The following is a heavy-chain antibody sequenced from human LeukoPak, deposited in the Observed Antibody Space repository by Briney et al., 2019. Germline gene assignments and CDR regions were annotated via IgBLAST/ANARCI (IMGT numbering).Heavy chain of an antibody. Sequence: GGALRLSCAASGFTFSSYSMNWVRQAPGKGLEWVSSISSSSYIYYSDSVKGRFTISRDNAKNSLYLQMNRLRAEDTAVYYCARSRIEILGTYYFDYWGQGTLVTVSS. CDR2: ISSSSYI. CDR3: ARSRIEILGTYYFDY. D-gene: IGHD2-15*01. CDR1: GFTFSSYS. J-gene: IGHJ4*02. V-gene: IGHV3-21*01.